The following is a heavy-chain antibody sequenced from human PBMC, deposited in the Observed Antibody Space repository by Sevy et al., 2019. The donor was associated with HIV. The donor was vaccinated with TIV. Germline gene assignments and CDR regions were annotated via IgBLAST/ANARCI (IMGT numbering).Heavy chain of an antibody. V-gene: IGHV3-33*01. CDR2: IWKDGSNK. CDR3: ARGGDFNDRSAKRDFDY. D-gene: IGHD3-22*01. CDR1: GFTFSNYG. J-gene: IGHJ4*02. Sequence: GSLRLSCAASGFTFSNYGMHWVRQAPGKGLEWVAVIWKDGSNKYYADSVKGRFTISRDNSKNTLYLQMNSLRVEETAVYFCARGGDFNDRSAKRDFDYWGQGTLVTVSS.